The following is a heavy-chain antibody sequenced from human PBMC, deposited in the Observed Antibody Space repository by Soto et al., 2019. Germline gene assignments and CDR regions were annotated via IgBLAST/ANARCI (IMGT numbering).Heavy chain of an antibody. Sequence: QVQLVQSGAEVKKPGASVKVSCTASGYTFKSFYMHWVRQAPGLGLEWIGMINPTDGSVSFAQKFQDRVTLTTDRPTSTVYMELSSLTREDTAVYFCARDFGRHGAVDTTGWFDPWGQGTLVTVSS. J-gene: IGHJ5*02. CDR1: GYTFKSFY. V-gene: IGHV1-46*02. D-gene: IGHD3-3*01. CDR2: INPTDGSV. CDR3: ARDFGRHGAVDTTGWFDP.